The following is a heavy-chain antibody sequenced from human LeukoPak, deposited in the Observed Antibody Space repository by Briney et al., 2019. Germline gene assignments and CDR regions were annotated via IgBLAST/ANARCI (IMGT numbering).Heavy chain of an antibody. CDR2: IYYSGST. J-gene: IGHJ6*03. CDR1: GGSISSSSYY. Sequence: SETLSLTCTVSGGSISSSSYYWGWIRQPPGKGLEWIGSIYYSGSTYYNPSLKSRVTISVDTSKNQFSLKLSSVTAADTAVYYCAREVYGDYVDPYYYYYYMDVWGKGTTVTVSS. V-gene: IGHV4-39*07. D-gene: IGHD4-17*01. CDR3: AREVYGDYVDPYYYYYYMDV.